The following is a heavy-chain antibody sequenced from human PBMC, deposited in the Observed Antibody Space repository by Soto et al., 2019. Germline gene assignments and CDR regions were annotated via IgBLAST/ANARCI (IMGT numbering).Heavy chain of an antibody. CDR2: ITYNGSNK. V-gene: IGHV3-30*03. Sequence: GGSLRLSCVASGFTFSSYSMNWVRQAPGKGLEWVSSITYNGSNKYYADSVKGRFTISRDNSKNTLYLQMNSLRAEDTAVYYCARDYCSGGSCHTVDYWGQGTLVTVSS. D-gene: IGHD2-15*01. CDR1: GFTFSSYS. J-gene: IGHJ4*02. CDR3: ARDYCSGGSCHTVDY.